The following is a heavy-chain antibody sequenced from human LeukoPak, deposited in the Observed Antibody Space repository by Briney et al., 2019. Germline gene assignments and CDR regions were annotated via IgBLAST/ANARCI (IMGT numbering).Heavy chain of an antibody. V-gene: IGHV1-69*04. J-gene: IGHJ4*02. CDR1: GDTFGNYG. D-gene: IGHD3-10*01. Sequence: SVKVSCKAYGDTFGNYGFTWVRQAPGQGLEWMGRIIPILGIRRCAQNFQGRVTIAADKSTNTAYMELSSLRSEDTAVYYCARDKNPYFYDSGNYFPFDYWGQGTLVTVSS. CDR3: ARDKNPYFYDSGNYFPFDY. CDR2: IIPILGIR.